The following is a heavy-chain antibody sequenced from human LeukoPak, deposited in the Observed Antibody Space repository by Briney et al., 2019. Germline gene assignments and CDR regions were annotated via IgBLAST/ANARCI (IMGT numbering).Heavy chain of an antibody. Sequence: GGSLRLSCAASGFTFSTYYMNWVRQAPGKGLDWVSYISSSSSTIYYADSVKGRFTISRDNAKNSLYLQMNSLRDEDTAVYYCAKSLCSGGSCYAWGAAFDIWGQGTMVTVSS. CDR2: ISSSSSTI. V-gene: IGHV3-48*02. D-gene: IGHD2-15*01. CDR1: GFTFSTYY. J-gene: IGHJ3*02. CDR3: AKSLCSGGSCYAWGAAFDI.